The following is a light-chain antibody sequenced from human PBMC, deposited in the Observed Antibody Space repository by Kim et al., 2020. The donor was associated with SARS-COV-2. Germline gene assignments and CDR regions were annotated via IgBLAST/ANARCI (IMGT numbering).Light chain of an antibody. CDR3: QRYDNSPRT. Sequence: ASRGERRTITCRASQDISNYLAWFQQKKGKVPKLLIYAASTLQSGVPSRFSGSGSGTDFTLTISSLQPEDVATYYCQRYDNSPRTFGQGTKVDIK. CDR2: AAS. J-gene: IGKJ1*01. CDR1: QDISNY. V-gene: IGKV1-27*01.